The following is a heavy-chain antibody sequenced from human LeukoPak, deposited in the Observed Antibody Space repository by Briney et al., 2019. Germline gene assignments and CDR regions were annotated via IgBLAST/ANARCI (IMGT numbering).Heavy chain of an antibody. V-gene: IGHV1-2*02. CDR2: INPNSGGT. Sequence: ASVKVSCKASGYTFTGYYMHWVRQAPGQGLEWMGWINPNSGGTNYAQKFQGRVTMTRDTSISTAYMELSRLRSDDTAVYYCARGSSVVVAVKYYYYMDVWGKGTTVTISS. J-gene: IGHJ6*03. D-gene: IGHD2-15*01. CDR1: GYTFTGYY. CDR3: ARGSSVVVAVKYYYYMDV.